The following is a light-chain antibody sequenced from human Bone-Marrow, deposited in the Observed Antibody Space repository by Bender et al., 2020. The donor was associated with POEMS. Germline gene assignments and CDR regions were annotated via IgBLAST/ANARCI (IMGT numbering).Light chain of an antibody. V-gene: IGLV2-14*03. CDR1: SNDIGGYNY. CDR3: SSYTSSSTDV. Sequence: QSALTQPASVSGSPGQSITISCTGTSNDIGGYNYVSWYQQHPGNAPKLMIYDVSDRPSGVSNRFSGSKSDNTASLTISGLQAEDEADYYCSSYTSSSTDVFGTGTKVTVL. J-gene: IGLJ1*01. CDR2: DVS.